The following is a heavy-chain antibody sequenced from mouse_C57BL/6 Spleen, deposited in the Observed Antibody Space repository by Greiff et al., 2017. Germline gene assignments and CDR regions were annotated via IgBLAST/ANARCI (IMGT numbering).Heavy chain of an antibody. CDR1: GYTFTTYP. Sequence: VQLQQSGAELVKPGASVKMSCKASGYTFTTYPIAWMKQNHGKSLEWIGNFHPYNDDTKYNEKFKGKATLTVEKSSSTVYLELSRITTDDSAVYYCAISDYDVDYAYWGQGTLVTVSA. CDR2: FHPYNDDT. D-gene: IGHD2-4*01. J-gene: IGHJ3*01. CDR3: AISDYDVDYAY. V-gene: IGHV1-47*01.